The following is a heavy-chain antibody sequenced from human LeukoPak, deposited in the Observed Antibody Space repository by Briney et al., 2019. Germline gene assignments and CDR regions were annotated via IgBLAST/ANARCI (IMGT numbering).Heavy chain of an antibody. CDR1: GYTFTNYY. V-gene: IGHV1-46*01. Sequence: ASVKVSCKASGYTFTNYYIHWVRQAPGQGLEWMGIINPSGGSTSYAQKFQGRVTMTRDTSTSTVYMELSSLRSEDTAVYYCARPLTTVTTARYYYYGMDVWGQGTTVTVSS. J-gene: IGHJ6*02. CDR2: INPSGGST. CDR3: ARPLTTVTTARYYYYGMDV. D-gene: IGHD4-17*01.